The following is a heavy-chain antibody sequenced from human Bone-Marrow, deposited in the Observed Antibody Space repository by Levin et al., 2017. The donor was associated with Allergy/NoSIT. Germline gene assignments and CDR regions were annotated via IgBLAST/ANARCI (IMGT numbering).Heavy chain of an antibody. D-gene: IGHD3/OR15-3a*01. CDR2: ISYRGST. J-gene: IGHJ4*02. V-gene: IGHV4-31*03. CDR3: ARLDGYSFDY. CDR1: NDSIGTGGYY. Sequence: SETLSLTCTVSNDSIGTGGYYWSWIRQHPGRGLEWIGYISYRGSTYYNLSLKSRLTISLDTSNNQFSLKLSSVTAADTTIYYCARLDGYSFDYWGQGIPVTVSS.